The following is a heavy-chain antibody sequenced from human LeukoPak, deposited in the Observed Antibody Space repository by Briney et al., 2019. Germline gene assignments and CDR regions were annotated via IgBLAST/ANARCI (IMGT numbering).Heavy chain of an antibody. CDR1: GFTFSSYA. J-gene: IGHJ6*02. CDR3: AKTGSSDRGVIWKIYYYGMDV. V-gene: IGHV3-23*01. Sequence: GRSLRLSCAASGFTFSSYAMSWVRQAPGKGLEWVSAISGSGGSTYYADSVKGRFTISRDNSKNTLYLQMNSLRAEDTAVYYCAKTGSSDRGVIWKIYYYGMDVWGQGTTVTVSS. CDR2: ISGSGGST. D-gene: IGHD3-10*01.